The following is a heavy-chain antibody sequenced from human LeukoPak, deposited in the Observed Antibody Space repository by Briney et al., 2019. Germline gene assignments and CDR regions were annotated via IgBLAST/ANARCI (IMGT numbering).Heavy chain of an antibody. CDR1: GFSFNNYG. CDR3: AKDHDYDSSGYPGWT. J-gene: IGHJ5*02. Sequence: QSGGSLRLSCAASGFSFNNYGMHWVRQAPGKGLEWVAVISYDGSNKYYADSVKGRFTISRDNSKNTLYLQMNSLRAEDTAVYYCAKDHDYDSSGYPGWTWGQGTLVTVSS. CDR2: ISYDGSNK. D-gene: IGHD3-22*01. V-gene: IGHV3-30*18.